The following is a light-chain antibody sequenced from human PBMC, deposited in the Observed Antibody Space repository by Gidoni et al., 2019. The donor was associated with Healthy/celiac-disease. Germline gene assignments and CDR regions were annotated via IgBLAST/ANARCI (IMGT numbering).Light chain of an antibody. CDR3: LQDYNYPRT. CDR1: QGIRNV. CDR2: AAS. V-gene: IGKV1-6*01. J-gene: IGKJ2*01. Sequence: AIQMTQSPSSLSASVGDRVTITCRASQGIRNVLSWYQQKPGKATKLMIYAASSLQSGVPSRFSGSGSGTDFTLTISSLQPEDFATYYCLQDYNYPRTFGQETKLEIK.